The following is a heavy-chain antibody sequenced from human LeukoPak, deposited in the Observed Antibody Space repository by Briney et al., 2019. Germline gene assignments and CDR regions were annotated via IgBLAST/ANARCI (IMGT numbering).Heavy chain of an antibody. Sequence: PGGSLRLSCAASGFTFNYYNMKWVRQAPGKALEWVSSITSSGAYIFYADSVKGRFTISRDNSKNTLYLQMNSLRAEDTAVYYCARGLEWGDGFDIWAKGQWSPSLQ. CDR2: ITSSGAYI. V-gene: IGHV3-21*04. CDR3: ARGLEWGDGFDI. CDR1: GFTFNYYN. J-gene: IGHJ3*02. D-gene: IGHD1-1*01.